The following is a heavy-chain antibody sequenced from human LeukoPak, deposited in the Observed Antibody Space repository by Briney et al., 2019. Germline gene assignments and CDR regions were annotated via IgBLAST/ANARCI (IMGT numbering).Heavy chain of an antibody. CDR3: AKHKESYGDSCLDDR. V-gene: IGHV3-23*01. D-gene: IGHD4-17*01. CDR2: ISGSGGNT. J-gene: IGHJ5*02. Sequence: GGSLRLSCAASGFTFSSYAMSWVRQAPGKGLEWVSVISGSGGNTHYADSVKGRFTVSGDNSKNTLFLQMNSLRGEDTAVYYCAKHKESYGDSCLDDRWGPGTVVTVSS. CDR1: GFTFSSYA.